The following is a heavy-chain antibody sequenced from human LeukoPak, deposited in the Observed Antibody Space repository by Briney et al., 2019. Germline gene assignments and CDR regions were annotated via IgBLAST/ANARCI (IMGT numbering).Heavy chain of an antibody. CDR1: GYTFIDYY. CDR3: ARDDNSGYYSGP. Sequence: ASVKVSCKASGYTFIDYYIHWVRQAPGQGLERMGRINPSSGGTNYAQKFQGRVTMTRDTSISTAYMELSRLRSDDTAVYYCARDDNSGYYSGPWGQGTLVTVSS. D-gene: IGHD3-22*01. CDR2: INPSSGGT. V-gene: IGHV1-2*06. J-gene: IGHJ5*02.